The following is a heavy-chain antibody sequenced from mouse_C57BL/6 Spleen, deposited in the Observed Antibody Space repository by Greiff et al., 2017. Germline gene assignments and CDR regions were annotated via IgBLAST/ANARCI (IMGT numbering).Heavy chain of an antibody. J-gene: IGHJ3*01. D-gene: IGHD1-1*01. V-gene: IGHV5-4*03. CDR2: ISDGGSYT. CDR1: GFTFSSYA. Sequence: EVMLVESGGGLVKPGGSLKLSCAASGFTFSSYAMSWVRQTPEKRLEWVATISDGGSYTYYPDNVKGRFTISRDNAKNNLYLQMSHLKSEDTAMYYCARVATGVAEGFAYWGQGTLVTVSA. CDR3: ARVATGVAEGFAY.